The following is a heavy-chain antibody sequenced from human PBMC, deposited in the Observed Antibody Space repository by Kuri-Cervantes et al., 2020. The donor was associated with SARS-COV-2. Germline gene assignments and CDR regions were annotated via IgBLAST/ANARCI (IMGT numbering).Heavy chain of an antibody. CDR2: ISGSVGST. J-gene: IGHJ6*02. CDR3: ARDQSLYSSTSHPEVYYYGMDV. Sequence: GESLKISCAASGFTFSSYAMSWVRQAPGKGLEWVSAISGSVGSTYNADAAKGRFTITRDNSKNTLYLQMNSLRAEDTAVYYCARDQSLYSSTSHPEVYYYGMDVWGQGTTVTVSS. V-gene: IGHV3-23*01. CDR1: GFTFSSYA. D-gene: IGHD6-6*01.